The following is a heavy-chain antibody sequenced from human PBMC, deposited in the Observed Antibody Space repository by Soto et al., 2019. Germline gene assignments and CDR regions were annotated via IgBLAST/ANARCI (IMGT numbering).Heavy chain of an antibody. CDR2: INHSGST. CDR1: GWAFRGYY. J-gene: IGHJ4*02. CDR3: ASNSYGYTFYDY. V-gene: IGHV4-34*01. Sequence: ADTLSLTGAGYGWAFRGYYWGWFRQPPGKGLEWIGEINHSGSTNYNPSLKSRVTISVDTSKNQFSLKLSSVTAADTAGYFCASNSYGYTFYDYWGQGTLVTVS. D-gene: IGHD5-18*01.